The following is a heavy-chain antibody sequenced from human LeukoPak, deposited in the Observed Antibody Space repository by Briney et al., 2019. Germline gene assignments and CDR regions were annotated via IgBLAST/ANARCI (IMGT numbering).Heavy chain of an antibody. CDR3: AKLEVVAAEDY. V-gene: IGHV3-23*01. CDR1: GFTFSSYS. D-gene: IGHD2-2*01. Sequence: GGSLRLSCAASGFTFSSYSMNWVRLAPGKGLEWVSAISGSGGSTFYADSVKGRFTISRDNSKNTLYLQMNSLRAEDTAVYYCAKLEVVAAEDYWGQGTLVTVSS. CDR2: ISGSGGST. J-gene: IGHJ4*02.